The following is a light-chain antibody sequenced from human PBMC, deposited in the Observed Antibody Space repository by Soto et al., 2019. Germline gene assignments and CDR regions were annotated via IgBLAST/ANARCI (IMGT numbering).Light chain of an antibody. CDR3: QQYDISPWT. Sequence: IGLGQSPGSRSLSQVEKTTLSCVASQSVSSTSLAWYQQKPGQAPRLLIYDSSTRATGFPDRFSGSGSGTDFTLTIIRLEPEDFAVYYCQQYDISPWTFGQGTKVDIK. V-gene: IGKV3-20*01. J-gene: IGKJ1*01. CDR2: DSS. CDR1: QSVSSTS.